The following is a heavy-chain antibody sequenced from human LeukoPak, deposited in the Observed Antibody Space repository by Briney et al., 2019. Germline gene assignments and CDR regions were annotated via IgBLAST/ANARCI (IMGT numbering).Heavy chain of an antibody. CDR3: ARGYYDSSGYYIGYYYMDV. J-gene: IGHJ6*03. CDR2: VYHSGST. Sequence: SETLSLTCTVSNYSISSGYYWGWIRQPPGKGLEWIASVYHSGSTSYNPSLKSRLTISVHKSKNQFSLKLSSVTAADTAVYYCARGYYDSSGYYIGYYYMDVWGKGTTVTISS. CDR1: NYSISSGYY. D-gene: IGHD3-22*01. V-gene: IGHV4-38-2*02.